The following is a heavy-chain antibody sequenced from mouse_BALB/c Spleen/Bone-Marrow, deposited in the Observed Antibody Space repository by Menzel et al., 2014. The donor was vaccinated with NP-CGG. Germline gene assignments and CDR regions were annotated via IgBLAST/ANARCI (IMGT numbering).Heavy chain of an antibody. CDR2: IYPGNVNT. Sequence: QVQLKQSGPELVKPGASVGISCKASGYTFTSYYIHWVKQRPGQGLEWIGWIYPGNVNTKYNEKFKGKATLTADKSSSTAYMQLSSLTSEDSAVYFCARDDYAYWGQGTLVTVSA. V-gene: IGHV1S56*01. J-gene: IGHJ3*01. CDR3: ARDDYAY. CDR1: GYTFTSYY. D-gene: IGHD2-4*01.